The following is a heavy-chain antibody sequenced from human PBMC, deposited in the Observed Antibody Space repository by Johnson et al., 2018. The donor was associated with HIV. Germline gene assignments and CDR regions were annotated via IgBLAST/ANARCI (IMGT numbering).Heavy chain of an antibody. Sequence: QMLLVESGGGVVQPGGSLRLSCAASVFTFSSYGMHWVRQVPGNGLSWVTFIQYDGTNKYYADSVKGRFPISRDNSKNTLYLQMNSLRAEDTAVYYCARGGVGRYDSSASPQRAFDIWGQGTMVTVSS. V-gene: IGHV3-30*02. J-gene: IGHJ3*02. D-gene: IGHD3-22*01. CDR2: IQYDGTNK. CDR3: ARGGVGRYDSSASPQRAFDI. CDR1: VFTFSSYG.